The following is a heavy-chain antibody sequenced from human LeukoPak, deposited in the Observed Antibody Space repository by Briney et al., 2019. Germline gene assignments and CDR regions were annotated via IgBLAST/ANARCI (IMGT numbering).Heavy chain of an antibody. CDR1: GGSISSSNW. J-gene: IGHJ4*02. CDR3: ASRDSSGWFSPDY. CDR2: IYHSGST. Sequence: PSGTLSLTCAVSGGSISSSNWWSWVRPPPGEGLEWIGEIYHSGSTNYNPYLKSRVTISVDKSKNQFSLKLSSVTAADTAVYYCASRDSSGWFSPDYGGQGTLVTVS. D-gene: IGHD6-19*01. V-gene: IGHV4-4*02.